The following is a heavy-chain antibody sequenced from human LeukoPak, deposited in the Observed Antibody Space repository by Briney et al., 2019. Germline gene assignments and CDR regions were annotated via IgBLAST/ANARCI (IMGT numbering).Heavy chain of an antibody. J-gene: IGHJ4*02. CDR2: ISDSGTYI. D-gene: IGHD5-12*01. CDR1: GFTFSSYS. Sequence: PGGSLRLSCAASGFTFSSYSTNWVRQAPGKGLEWISSISDSGTYIHYADSVKGRISISRDNAKNSLSLQMNSLRAADTAVYYCARDDGWLRFSLDYWGQGTLVTVSS. V-gene: IGHV3-21*01. CDR3: ARDDGWLRFSLDY.